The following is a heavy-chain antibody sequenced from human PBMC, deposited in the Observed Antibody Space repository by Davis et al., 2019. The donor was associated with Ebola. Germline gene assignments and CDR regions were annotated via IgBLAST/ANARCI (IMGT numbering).Heavy chain of an antibody. Sequence: PSETLSLTCAISGDSVSSGGWNWIRQSPSRGLEWLGRTYYSSSKWYNDYAVSVKSRITINPDTSKNQFSLQLNSVTPEDTALYYCARGWLRGYLDYWGQGTLVTVSS. CDR2: TYYSSSKWYN. CDR1: GDSVSSGG. CDR3: ARGWLRGYLDY. J-gene: IGHJ4*02. D-gene: IGHD3-3*01. V-gene: IGHV6-1*01.